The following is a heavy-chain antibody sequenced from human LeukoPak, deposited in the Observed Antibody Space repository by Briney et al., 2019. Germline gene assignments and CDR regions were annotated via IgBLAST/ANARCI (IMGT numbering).Heavy chain of an antibody. CDR1: GFTFSNYG. J-gene: IGHJ4*02. Sequence: GGSLRLSCAASGFTFSNYGMHWVHQAPGKGLEWVALIWYDGRTKFHADSVKGRFTISRDNSKNTLFLQMDSLRDEDTAVYYCSREWGRIAVAGGPGYWGQGTRVTVSS. CDR2: IWYDGRTK. CDR3: SREWGRIAVAGGPGY. D-gene: IGHD6-19*01. V-gene: IGHV3-33*01.